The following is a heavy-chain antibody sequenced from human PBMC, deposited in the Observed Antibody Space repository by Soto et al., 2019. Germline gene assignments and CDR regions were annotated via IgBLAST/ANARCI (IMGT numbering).Heavy chain of an antibody. D-gene: IGHD6-13*01. Sequence: QVQLVESGGGVVQPGRSLRLSCAASGFTFSSYGMHWVRQAPGKGLEWVAVIWYDGSNKYYADSVKGRFTISRDNSKNTLYLQTNSLRAEDTAVYYCARVAAAAGTLRNYYYYMDVWGKGTTVTVSS. CDR2: IWYDGSNK. V-gene: IGHV3-33*01. CDR3: ARVAAAAGTLRNYYYYMDV. CDR1: GFTFSSYG. J-gene: IGHJ6*03.